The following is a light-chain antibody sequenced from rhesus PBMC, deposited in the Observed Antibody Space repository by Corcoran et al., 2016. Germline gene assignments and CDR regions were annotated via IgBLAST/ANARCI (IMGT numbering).Light chain of an antibody. J-gene: IGKJ3*01. CDR3: QQYNNWNT. V-gene: IGKV3S9*01. Sequence: EIVMTQSPATLSLSPGERATLSCRASQSASSYVAWYKQKPEQAPRLLIYGASSRATDIPNRFKGRGFGTEFPLIISSLEPENVGVYYCQQYNNWNTFGPGTKLDIK. CDR2: GAS. CDR1: QSASSY.